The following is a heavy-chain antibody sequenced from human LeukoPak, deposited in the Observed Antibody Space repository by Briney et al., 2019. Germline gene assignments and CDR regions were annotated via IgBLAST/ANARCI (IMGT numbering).Heavy chain of an antibody. D-gene: IGHD3-22*01. CDR3: AKRGVVIRVILVGFHKEAYYFDS. V-gene: IGHV3-23*01. CDR1: GLTLSNYG. J-gene: IGHJ4*02. CDR2: ISDSGGIT. Sequence: RTGGSLRLSCAVSGLTLSNYGMSWVRQAPGKGLEWVAGISDSGGITKYADSVKGRFTISRDNSKNTLYLQMNSLRAEDTAVYFCAKRGVVIRVILVGFHKEAYYFDSWGQGALVTVSS.